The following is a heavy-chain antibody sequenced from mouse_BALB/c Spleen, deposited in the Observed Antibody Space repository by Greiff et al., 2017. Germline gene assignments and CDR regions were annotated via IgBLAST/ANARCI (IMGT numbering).Heavy chain of an antibody. J-gene: IGHJ4*01. V-gene: IGHV1-80*01. CDR1: GYAFSSYW. Sequence: QVQLKESGAELVRPGSSVKISCKASGYAFSSYWMNWVKQRPGQGLEWIGQIYPGDGDTNYNGKFKGKATLTADKSSSTAYMQLSSLTSEDSAVYFCARGDYDYDGIMDYWGQGTSVTVSS. D-gene: IGHD2-4*01. CDR3: ARGDYDYDGIMDY. CDR2: IYPGDGDT.